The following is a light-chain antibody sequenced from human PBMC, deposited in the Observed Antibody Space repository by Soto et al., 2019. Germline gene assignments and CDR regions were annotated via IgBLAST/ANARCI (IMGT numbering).Light chain of an antibody. CDR2: DAS. CDR3: QQYDNLPLT. Sequence: DIQITQSQSALSAPTRDRVTLTCQASRYITNSLHWFQQKPGKAPKLLIYDASILQAGVPSRFSGSGSGIDFTFTISSLQPEDIATYYCQQYDNLPLTFGGGTEVDIK. V-gene: IGKV1-33*01. J-gene: IGKJ4*01. CDR1: RYITNS.